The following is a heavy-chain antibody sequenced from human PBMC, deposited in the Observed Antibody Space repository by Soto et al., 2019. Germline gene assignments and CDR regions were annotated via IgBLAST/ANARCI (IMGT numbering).Heavy chain of an antibody. CDR2: IIPILGIA. Sequence: XVKVSCKASGGTFSSYTISWVRQAPGQGLEWMGRIIPILGIANYAQKFQGRVTITADKSTSTAYMELSSLRSEDTAVYYCARDCSSTSCYAYPWGQGTLVTVSS. V-gene: IGHV1-69*04. CDR3: ARDCSSTSCYAYP. J-gene: IGHJ5*02. CDR1: GGTFSSYT. D-gene: IGHD2-2*01.